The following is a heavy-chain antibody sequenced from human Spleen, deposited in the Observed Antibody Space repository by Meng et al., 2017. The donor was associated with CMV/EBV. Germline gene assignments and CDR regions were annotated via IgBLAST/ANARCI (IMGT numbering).Heavy chain of an antibody. J-gene: IGHJ4*02. CDR2: IYTSGST. Sequence: QRQEVGPGLVKPSETQSPTGTCSGGSISSSDCSWIRQPAGKGLEWIGRIYTSGSTNYNPSLKSRVTMSVDTSKNQFSLKLSSVTAADTAVYYCARDSSSSFDYWGQGTLVTVSS. D-gene: IGHD6-6*01. V-gene: IGHV4-4*07. CDR1: GGSISSSD. CDR3: ARDSSSSFDY.